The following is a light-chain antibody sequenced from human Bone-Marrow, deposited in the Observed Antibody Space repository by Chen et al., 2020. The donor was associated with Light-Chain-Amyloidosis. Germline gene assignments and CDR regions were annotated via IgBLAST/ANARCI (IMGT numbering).Light chain of an antibody. CDR1: QSIDTA. CDR2: GAS. CDR3: QQSYSAPT. V-gene: IGKV1-39*01. Sequence: IQMTQSPSSLSASVGDRVTITCRTSQSIDTALNWYQQKRGRAPKFLIYGASSLQTGVPSRFSGSGSGTDFTLTISSLQPEDFATYYCQQSYSAPTFGQGTKLDIK. J-gene: IGKJ2*01.